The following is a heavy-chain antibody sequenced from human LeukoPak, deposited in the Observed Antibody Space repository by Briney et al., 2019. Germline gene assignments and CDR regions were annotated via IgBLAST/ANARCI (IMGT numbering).Heavy chain of an antibody. CDR1: GFSVSNYY. V-gene: IGHV3-66*03. Sequence: GGSLRLSCAGSGFSVSNYYMSWVRQAPGKGLEWVALIRDSGETFYADSLEGRFTISRDNTQNTMYLQMNRPRVEDTAVYFCARDRAVTQDWVEFDPWGQGTLVPASS. CDR2: IRDSGET. CDR3: ARDRAVTQDWVEFDP. J-gene: IGHJ5*02. D-gene: IGHD4-17*01.